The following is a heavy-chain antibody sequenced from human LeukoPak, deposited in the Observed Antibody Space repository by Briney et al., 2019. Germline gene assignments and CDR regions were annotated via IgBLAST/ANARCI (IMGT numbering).Heavy chain of an antibody. V-gene: IGHV4-38-2*02. CDR3: ARALDTAMVTDFD. D-gene: IGHD5-18*01. J-gene: IGHJ4*02. CDR1: GYSISSGYY. CDR2: IYHSGST. Sequence: SETLSLTCTVSGYSISSGYYWGWIRQPPGKGLEWIGSIYHSGSTYYNPSLKSRVTISVDTSKNQFSLKLSSVTAADTAVYYCARALDTAMVTDFDWGQGTLSPSPQ.